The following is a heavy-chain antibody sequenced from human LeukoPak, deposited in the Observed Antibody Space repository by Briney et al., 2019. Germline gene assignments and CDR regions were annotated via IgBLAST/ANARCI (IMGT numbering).Heavy chain of an antibody. CDR1: GGTFSSYA. CDR2: IIPIFGTA. V-gene: IGHV1-69*13. J-gene: IGHJ3*02. CDR3: ASCSSTSCSDAFDI. Sequence: SVKVSCKASGGTFSSYAISWVRQAPGQGLEWMGGIIPIFGTAYYAQKFQGRVTITADESTSTAYMELSSLRSEDTAVYYCASCSSTSCSDAFDIWGQGTMVTVSS. D-gene: IGHD2-2*01.